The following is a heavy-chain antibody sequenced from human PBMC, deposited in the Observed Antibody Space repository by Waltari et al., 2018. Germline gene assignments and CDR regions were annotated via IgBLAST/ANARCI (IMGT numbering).Heavy chain of an antibody. CDR3: ANSRGLY. CDR2: ISSGSANI. Sequence: EVQLLESGGGLVQPGGSLSLSCAASGFTFSTYSMSWFRQAPGKGLEWVSAISSGSANIYYADSVKGRFTVSRDNSKNTLYLQMDSLRADDTAVYYCANSRGLYWGQGTLVIVSS. J-gene: IGHJ4*02. V-gene: IGHV3-23*01. CDR1: GFTFSTYS.